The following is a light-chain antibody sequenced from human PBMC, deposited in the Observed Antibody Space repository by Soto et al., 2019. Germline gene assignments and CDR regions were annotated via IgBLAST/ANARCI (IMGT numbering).Light chain of an antibody. CDR3: QPYNSYSRT. Sequence: DVQMTQSPSTLPASVGDRVTIACRASQSISSWLAWYQQKPGKAPKLLIYDASSLESGVPSRFSGSGSGTEFTLTISSLQPDDFATYYCQPYNSYSRTFGQGTKVDIK. CDR2: DAS. V-gene: IGKV1-5*01. J-gene: IGKJ1*01. CDR1: QSISSW.